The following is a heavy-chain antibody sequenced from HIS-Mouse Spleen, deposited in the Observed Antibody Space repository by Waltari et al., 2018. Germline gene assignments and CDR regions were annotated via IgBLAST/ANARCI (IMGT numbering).Heavy chain of an antibody. Sequence: QLQLQESGPGLVKPSETLSLTCTVSGCSISSSSYYWGWIPQPPGKGLEWIGSIYYSGSTYYNPSLKSRVTISVDTSKNQFSLKLSSVTAADTAVYYCARHEGQQLVTSLFDYWGQGTLVTVSS. J-gene: IGHJ4*02. CDR2: IYYSGST. D-gene: IGHD6-13*01. CDR3: ARHEGQQLVTSLFDY. CDR1: GCSISSSSYY. V-gene: IGHV4-39*01.